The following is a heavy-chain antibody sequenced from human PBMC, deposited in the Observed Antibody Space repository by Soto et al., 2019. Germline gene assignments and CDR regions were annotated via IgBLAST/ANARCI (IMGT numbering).Heavy chain of an antibody. CDR3: ARGRVLWFGEWWFPRYFDY. V-gene: IGHV3-48*02. CDR1: GFTFSSYS. D-gene: IGHD3-10*01. Sequence: GGSLRLSCAASGFTFSSYSMDWVRQAPGRWLEWVSYISSSSSTICYADSVKGRFTISRDNAKNSLYLQMNSLRDEDTAVYYCARGRVLWFGEWWFPRYFDYWGQGXLVTVYS. J-gene: IGHJ4*02. CDR2: ISSSSSTI.